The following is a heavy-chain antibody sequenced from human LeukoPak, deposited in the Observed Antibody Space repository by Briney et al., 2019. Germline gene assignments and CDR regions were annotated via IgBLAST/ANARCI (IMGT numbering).Heavy chain of an antibody. Sequence: GGSLRPSCAASGFTFSSYAMSWVRQAPGKGLEWVSAISGSGGSTYYADSVKGRFTISRDNSKNTLYLQMNSLRAEDTAVYYCAKGPAAAGTPYFDYWGQGTLVTVSS. D-gene: IGHD6-13*01. V-gene: IGHV3-23*01. J-gene: IGHJ4*02. CDR3: AKGPAAAGTPYFDY. CDR2: ISGSGGST. CDR1: GFTFSSYA.